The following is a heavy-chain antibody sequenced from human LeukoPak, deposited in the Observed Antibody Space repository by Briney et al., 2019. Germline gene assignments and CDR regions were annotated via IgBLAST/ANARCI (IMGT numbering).Heavy chain of an antibody. CDR1: GGSISSYY. V-gene: IGHV4-59*01. Sequence: SETLSLTCTVAGGSISSYYWSWIRQPPGKGLEWIGYIYYSGSTNYNPSLKSRVTISVDTSKNQFSLKLSSVTDADTAVYYCARGGYSYGYDYWGQGTLVTVSS. J-gene: IGHJ4*02. D-gene: IGHD5-18*01. CDR2: IYYSGST. CDR3: ARGGYSYGYDY.